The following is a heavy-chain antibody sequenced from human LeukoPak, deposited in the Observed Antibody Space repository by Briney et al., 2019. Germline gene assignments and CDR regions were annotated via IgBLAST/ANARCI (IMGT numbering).Heavy chain of an antibody. J-gene: IGHJ4*02. CDR3: AKVETSGGANCYALDY. CDR2: ISGSGGST. CDR1: GFTFSSYA. V-gene: IGHV3-23*01. D-gene: IGHD2-2*01. Sequence: PGGSLRLSCAASGFTFSSYAMSWVRQAPGKGLEWVSAISGSGGSTYYADSVKGRFTISRDDSQNTLYLQMNSLSAEDMAVYYCAKVETSGGANCYALDYWGQGTLVTVSS.